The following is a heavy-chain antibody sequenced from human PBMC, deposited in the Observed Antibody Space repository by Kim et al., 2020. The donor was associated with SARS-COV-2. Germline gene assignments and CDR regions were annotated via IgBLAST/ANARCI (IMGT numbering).Heavy chain of an antibody. CDR2: INHSGST. D-gene: IGHD3-3*01. J-gene: IGHJ6*01. Sequence: SETLSLTCAVYGGSFSGYYWSWIRQPPGKGLEWIGEINHSGSTNYNPSLKSRVTISVDTSKNQFSLKLSSVTAADTAVYYCARGYYDFWSGYTYYGMDV. V-gene: IGHV4-34*01. CDR1: GGSFSGYY. CDR3: ARGYYDFWSGYTYYGMDV.